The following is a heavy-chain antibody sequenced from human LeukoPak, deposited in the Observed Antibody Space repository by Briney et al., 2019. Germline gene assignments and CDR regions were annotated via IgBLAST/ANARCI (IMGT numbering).Heavy chain of an antibody. J-gene: IGHJ4*02. CDR2: ISAYNGNT. CDR1: GYTCTSYG. D-gene: IGHD4-17*01. Sequence: ASVKVSCKASGYTCTSYGISWVRQAPGQGLEWMGWISAYNGNTNYAQKLQGRVTMTTDTSTSTAYMELRSLRSDDTAVYYCARPRTTVTTGTRLDYWGQGTLVTVSS. CDR3: ARPRTTVTTGTRLDY. V-gene: IGHV1-18*01.